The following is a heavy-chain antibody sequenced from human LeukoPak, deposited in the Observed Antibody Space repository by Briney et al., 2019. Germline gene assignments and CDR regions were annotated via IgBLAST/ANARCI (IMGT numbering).Heavy chain of an antibody. CDR3: ASEQTYYFSMHV. Sequence: QSGGSLRLSWAASGFTFSGSAMHWVRLAYGKGLAWVGRIRSKPNNYATAYAASVKGRFTISRDDSKNTAYLQMNSLKIEDTAVYFCASEQTYYFSMHVWGQGTTVTVSS. J-gene: IGHJ6*02. CDR1: GFTFSGSA. D-gene: IGHD1/OR15-1a*01. CDR2: IRSKPNNYAT. V-gene: IGHV3-73*01.